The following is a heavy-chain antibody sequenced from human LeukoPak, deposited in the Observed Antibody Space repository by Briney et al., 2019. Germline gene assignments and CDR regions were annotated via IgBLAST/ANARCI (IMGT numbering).Heavy chain of an antibody. J-gene: IGHJ6*03. D-gene: IGHD4-17*01. CDR2: IYYSGST. V-gene: IGHV4-59*02. CDR1: ARSVSWYY. CDR3: ARDRAGDYGDYAYYYYMDV. Sequence: PSETLSLTSLVSARSVSWYYWSWIRPPPGRGLEWIGYIYYSGSTNYNPYLKSRVTISVDTSMNQFSLKLSSVTAADTAVYYCARDRAGDYGDYAYYYYMDVWGKGTTVTVSS.